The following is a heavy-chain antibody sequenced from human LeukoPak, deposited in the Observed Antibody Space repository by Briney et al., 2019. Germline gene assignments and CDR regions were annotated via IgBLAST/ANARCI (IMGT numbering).Heavy chain of an antibody. D-gene: IGHD4-17*01. CDR2: INHSGST. Sequence: SETLSLTRAVYGGSFNGYYWSWIRQPPGKGLEWIGEINHSGSTNYNPSLKSRVTISVDTSKNQFSLKLSSVTAADTAVYYCARPHDYGDYNWFDPWGQGTLVTVSS. V-gene: IGHV4-34*01. CDR1: GGSFNGYY. CDR3: ARPHDYGDYNWFDP. J-gene: IGHJ5*02.